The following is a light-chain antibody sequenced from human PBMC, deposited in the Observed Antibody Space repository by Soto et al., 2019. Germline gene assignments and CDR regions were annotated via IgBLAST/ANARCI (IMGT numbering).Light chain of an antibody. CDR3: NSLRVNHLYV. J-gene: IGLJ1*01. Sequence: QSALTQPASVSGSPGQSITISCTGTSSDVGSYNLVSWYQQHPGKAPKLMIYEGSKRPSGVSDRFSGSKSGNTAYLTISGLQAEDEADYYCNSLRVNHLYVFGSGTKVTVL. CDR2: EGS. CDR1: SSDVGSYNL. V-gene: IGLV2-14*02.